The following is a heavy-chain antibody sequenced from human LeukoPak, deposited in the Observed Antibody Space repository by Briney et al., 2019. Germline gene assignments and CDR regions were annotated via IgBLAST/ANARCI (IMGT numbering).Heavy chain of an antibody. V-gene: IGHV1-46*01. CDR3: ARGEVYYYDSSGDAFDI. Sequence: ASVKVSCKASGYTFTSYYMHWVRQAPGQGLEWMGIINPSGGSTSYAQKFQGRVTMTRDMSTSTVYMELSSLRSEDTAVYYCARGEVYYYDSSGDAFDIWGQGTMVTVSS. CDR2: INPSGGST. CDR1: GYTFTSYY. D-gene: IGHD3-22*01. J-gene: IGHJ3*02.